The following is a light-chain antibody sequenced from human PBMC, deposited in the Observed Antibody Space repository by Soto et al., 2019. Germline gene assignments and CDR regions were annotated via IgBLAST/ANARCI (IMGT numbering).Light chain of an antibody. V-gene: IGKV1-39*01. CDR3: QQYNSYS. CDR1: QSISSY. J-gene: IGKJ1*01. CDR2: AAS. Sequence: DIQMTQSPSSLSASVWDRVTITCRASQSISSYLNWYQQKPGKAPKVLIYAASSLQSGVPSRFSGSGSGTEFTLTISSLQPDDFATYYCQQYNSYSFGQGTKVDIK.